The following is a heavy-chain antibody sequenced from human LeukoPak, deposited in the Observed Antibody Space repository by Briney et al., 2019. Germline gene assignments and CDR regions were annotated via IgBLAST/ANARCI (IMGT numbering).Heavy chain of an antibody. Sequence: PGGSLRLSCAASGFTFSSYWMHWVRQAPGKGLVWVSRIKSGGSSIMYADSVKGRFTISRDNAKSTLYLQMNSLRAEDTAVYYCARDLDFGGYSNFDYWGQGTLVTASS. CDR2: IKSGGSSI. CDR1: GFTFSSYW. V-gene: IGHV3-74*03. CDR3: ARDLDFGGYSNFDY. D-gene: IGHD4-23*01. J-gene: IGHJ4*02.